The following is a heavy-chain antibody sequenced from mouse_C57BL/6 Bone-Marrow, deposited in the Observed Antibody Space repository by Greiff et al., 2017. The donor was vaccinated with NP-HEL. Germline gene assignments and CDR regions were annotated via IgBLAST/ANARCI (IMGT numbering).Heavy chain of an antibody. J-gene: IGHJ2*01. Sequence: QVQLQQPGAELVKPGASVKLSCKASGYTFTSYWMHWVKQRPGQGLEWIGMIHPNSGSTNYNEKFKSKATLTVDKSSSTAYMQLSSLTSEDSAVDYCARGESNYEDYFDYWGQGTTLTVSS. V-gene: IGHV1-64*01. D-gene: IGHD2-5*01. CDR1: GYTFTSYW. CDR3: ARGESNYEDYFDY. CDR2: IHPNSGST.